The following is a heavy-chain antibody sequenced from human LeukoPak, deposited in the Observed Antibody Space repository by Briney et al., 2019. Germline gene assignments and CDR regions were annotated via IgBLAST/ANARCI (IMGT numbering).Heavy chain of an antibody. V-gene: IGHV3-23*01. CDR1: GFTFSSYA. Sequence: PGGSLSLSXAASGFTFSSYAMNWVRQAPGRGLGCVLAIRGSGGSTHYAGSVSGRFTISIEISKNTLYLQMNSLTAEDTAVYYCAKSIVATIEGYYFDYWGQGTLVTVSS. J-gene: IGHJ4*02. CDR3: AKSIVATIEGYYFDY. D-gene: IGHD5-12*01. CDR2: IRGSGGST.